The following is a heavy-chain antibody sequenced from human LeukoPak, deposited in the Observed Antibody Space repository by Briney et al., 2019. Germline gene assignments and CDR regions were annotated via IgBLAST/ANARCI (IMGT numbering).Heavy chain of an antibody. Sequence: ASVTVSSTASGYTFTGYYMHWVRPAPGQGLEWMGWINPNSGGTNYAQKFQGRVTMTRDTSISTAYMELSRLRSDDTAVYYCARSRRGSYSYWGQGTLVTVSS. J-gene: IGHJ4*02. CDR3: ARSRRGSYSY. D-gene: IGHD1-26*01. CDR1: GYTFTGYY. CDR2: INPNSGGT. V-gene: IGHV1-2*02.